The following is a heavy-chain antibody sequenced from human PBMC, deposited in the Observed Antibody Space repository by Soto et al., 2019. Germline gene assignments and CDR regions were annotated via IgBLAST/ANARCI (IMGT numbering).Heavy chain of an antibody. Sequence: SETLSLTCTVSGGSISSYYWSWIRQPPGKGLEWIGYIYYSGSTNYNPSLKSRVTISVDTSKNQFSLKLSSVTAADTAVYYCARVPGHDFWSGYKPVFGHYYYGMDVWGQGTTVTVSS. CDR3: ARVPGHDFWSGYKPVFGHYYYGMDV. CDR1: GGSISSYY. V-gene: IGHV4-59*01. J-gene: IGHJ6*02. CDR2: IYYSGST. D-gene: IGHD3-3*01.